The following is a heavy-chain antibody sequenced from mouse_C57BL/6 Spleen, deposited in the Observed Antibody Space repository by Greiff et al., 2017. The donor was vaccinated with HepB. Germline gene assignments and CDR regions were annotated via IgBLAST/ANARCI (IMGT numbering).Heavy chain of an antibody. CDR1: GYTFTSYW. J-gene: IGHJ4*01. Sequence: QVQLQQPGTELVKPGASVKLSCKASGYTFTSYWMHWVKQRPGQGLEWIGNINPSNGGTHYNEKFKRKATLTVDKSSSTAYMQLSSLTSEDSAVYYCAISGTTVVAHYAMDYWGQGTSVTVSS. V-gene: IGHV1-53*01. CDR3: AISGTTVVAHYAMDY. D-gene: IGHD1-1*01. CDR2: INPSNGGT.